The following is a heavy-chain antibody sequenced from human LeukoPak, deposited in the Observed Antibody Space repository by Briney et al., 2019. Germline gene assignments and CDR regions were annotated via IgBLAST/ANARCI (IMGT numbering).Heavy chain of an antibody. CDR2: ISWDGGST. J-gene: IGHJ6*02. CDR1: GFTFDDYA. CDR3: AKDIKGPYYYYGMDV. V-gene: IGHV3-43D*03. Sequence: GGSLRLSCAASGFTFDDYAMHWVRQAPGKGLEWVSLISWDGGSTYYADSVKGRFTISRDNSKNSLYLQMNSLRAEDTALYYCAKDIKGPYYYYGMDVWGQGTTVTVSS.